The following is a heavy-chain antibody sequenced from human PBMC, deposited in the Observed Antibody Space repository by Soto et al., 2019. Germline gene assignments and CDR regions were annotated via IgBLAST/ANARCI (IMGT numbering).Heavy chain of an antibody. V-gene: IGHV5-51*01. J-gene: IGHJ5*02. Sequence: GSLKISCRTSGYRFTSYWIAWVRQMPGKGLEWMGIIFPSDSDTRYSPSFQGQVTISADRSTSTVFLQWASLKASDTAVYFCARKDKSGYFNWFDPWGQGTLVTVSS. CDR1: GYRFTSYW. CDR3: ARKDKSGYFNWFDP. CDR2: IFPSDSDT. D-gene: IGHD3-22*01.